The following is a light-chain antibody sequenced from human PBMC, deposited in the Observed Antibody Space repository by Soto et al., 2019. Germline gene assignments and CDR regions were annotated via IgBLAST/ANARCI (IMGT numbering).Light chain of an antibody. Sequence: EIVLTLSPATLSLSPRESATRSCRASQSVSSFLAWYQQQPGQEPRPLIYEASNRANAIPAMFSGSVSGTDFPLSISAIATQDVAVYYWQLRSNWPPITFGDGTRLEIK. CDR2: EAS. CDR1: QSVSSF. V-gene: IGKV3-11*01. J-gene: IGKJ5*01. CDR3: QLRSNWPPIT.